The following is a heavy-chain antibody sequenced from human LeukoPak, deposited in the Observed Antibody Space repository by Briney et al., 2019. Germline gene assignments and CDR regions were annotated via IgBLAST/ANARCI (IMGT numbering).Heavy chain of an antibody. J-gene: IGHJ4*02. Sequence: GGSLRLSCAASGFTFSSYAMSWVRQAPGKGLEWVSAISGSGGSTYYADSVKGRFTISGDNSKNTLYLQMNSLRAEDTAVYYCAKVVDSSGYYATYFDYWGKGTLVTVSS. CDR1: GFTFSSYA. CDR3: AKVVDSSGYYATYFDY. CDR2: ISGSGGST. V-gene: IGHV3-23*01. D-gene: IGHD3-22*01.